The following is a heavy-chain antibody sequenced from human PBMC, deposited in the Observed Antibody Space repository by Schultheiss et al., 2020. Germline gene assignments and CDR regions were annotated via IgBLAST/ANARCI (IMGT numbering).Heavy chain of an antibody. J-gene: IGHJ4*02. CDR1: GFTFSSYG. CDR2: ISYDGSNK. V-gene: IGHV3-30*03. CDR3: ARLSIYDSSGYYPPLDY. Sequence: GGSLRLSCAASGFTFSSYGMHWVRQAPGKGLEWVAVISYDGSNKYYADSVKGRFTISRDNSKNTLYLQMNSLRAEDTAVYYCARLSIYDSSGYYPPLDYWGQGTLVTVSS. D-gene: IGHD3-22*01.